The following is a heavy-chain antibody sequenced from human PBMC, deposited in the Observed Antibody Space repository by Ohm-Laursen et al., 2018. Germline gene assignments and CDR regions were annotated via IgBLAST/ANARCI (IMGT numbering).Heavy chain of an antibody. CDR1: GNTFTGYY. J-gene: IGHJ3*02. D-gene: IGHD6-19*01. Sequence: ASVKVSCKASGNTFTGYYMHWVRQAPGQGLEWMGWINPNNGGTNYAQRFQGRVTMTRDTSISTAYMELSRLRSDDTAVYYCAGDKAGNAFDIWGQGTMVTVSS. CDR2: INPNNGGT. CDR3: AGDKAGNAFDI. V-gene: IGHV1-2*02.